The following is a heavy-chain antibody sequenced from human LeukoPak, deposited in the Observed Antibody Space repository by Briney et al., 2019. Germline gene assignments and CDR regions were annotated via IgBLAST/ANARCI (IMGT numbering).Heavy chain of an antibody. CDR2: ISGSGAGN. Sequence: QPGGSLRLACAASGFTFSTYAMTWVRQAPGKGMKWVSSISGSGAGNFSAAPLKGRFTTSTDNSKNTLYVQMTSLRAEDPAVYYCAKAAFVDYAGAFDICGHGTMFIVSS. D-gene: IGHD4-17*01. V-gene: IGHV3-23*01. CDR1: GFTFSTYA. J-gene: IGHJ3*02. CDR3: AKAAFVDYAGAFDI.